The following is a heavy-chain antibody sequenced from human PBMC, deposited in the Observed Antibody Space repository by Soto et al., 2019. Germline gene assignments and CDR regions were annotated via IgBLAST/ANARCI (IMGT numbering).Heavy chain of an antibody. Sequence: PGGSLRLSCAASGFTFSSFAMSWVRQAPGKGLEWVSAISGSGGSTYYADSVKGRFTISRDNSKNTLYLQMNSLRAEDTAVYYCARDRRWLQEGYWYFGLWGRGTLVTVSS. D-gene: IGHD5-12*01. CDR2: ISGSGGST. V-gene: IGHV3-23*01. CDR3: ARDRRWLQEGYWYFGL. J-gene: IGHJ2*01. CDR1: GFTFSSFA.